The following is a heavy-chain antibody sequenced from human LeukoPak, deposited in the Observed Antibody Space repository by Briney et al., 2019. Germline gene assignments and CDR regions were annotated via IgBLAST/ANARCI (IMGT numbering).Heavy chain of an antibody. V-gene: IGHV3-30*04. CDR3: ARDPHRDKYYGDPQSYFDY. Sequence: PGGSLRLSCAASGFTFSSYAMHWVRQAPGKGLEWVAVISYDGSNKYYADSVKGRFTISRDNSKNTLYLQMNSLRAEDTAVYYCARDPHRDKYYGDPQSYFDYWGQGTLVTVSS. CDR2: ISYDGSNK. J-gene: IGHJ4*02. D-gene: IGHD4-17*01. CDR1: GFTFSSYA.